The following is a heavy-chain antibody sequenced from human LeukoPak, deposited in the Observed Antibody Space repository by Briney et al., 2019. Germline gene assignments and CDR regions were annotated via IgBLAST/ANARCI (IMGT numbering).Heavy chain of an antibody. D-gene: IGHD3-9*01. J-gene: IGHJ5*02. Sequence: GASLKVSCKASGYIFTDYYIHWVRQAPGQGLEWMGWMNPNGGIDYAQKFQGTVTMTRDTSISTAYMELTRLRSDDTAVYYCARERGNYDILTDYYEGNGFDPWGQGTLVTVSS. V-gene: IGHV1-2*02. CDR3: ARERGNYDILTDYYEGNGFDP. CDR1: GYIFTDYY. CDR2: MNPNGGI.